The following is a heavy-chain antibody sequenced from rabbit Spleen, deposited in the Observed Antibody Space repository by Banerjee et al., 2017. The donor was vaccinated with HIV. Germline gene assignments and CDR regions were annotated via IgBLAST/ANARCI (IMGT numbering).Heavy chain of an antibody. CDR3: ARDGAGGSYFAL. J-gene: IGHJ4*01. Sequence: QSLEESAGGLVQPGGSLTLTCTASGFSISSYYMNWVRQAPGKGLEWIGYIDPVFGITYYANWVNGRFSISRENAQNTVFLQMTSLTAADTATYFCARDGAGGSYFALWGPGTLVTVS. CDR2: IDPVFGIT. CDR1: GFSISSYY. V-gene: IGHV1S7*01. D-gene: IGHD8-1*01.